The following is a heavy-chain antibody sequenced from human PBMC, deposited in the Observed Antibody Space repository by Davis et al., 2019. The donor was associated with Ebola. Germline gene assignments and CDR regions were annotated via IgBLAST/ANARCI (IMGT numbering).Heavy chain of an antibody. CDR2: ISVDSGTT. CDR3: ARDWGVLYGMDV. Sequence: PGGSLRLSCAASRFTFSDFVMNWVRQAPGKGLEWVSTISVDSGTTHYADSVKGRFTISRDNAKNSLYLQMNSLRAEDTAVYYCARDWGVLYGMDVWGQGTTVTVSS. V-gene: IGHV3-69-1*02. D-gene: IGHD3-10*01. CDR1: RFTFSDFV. J-gene: IGHJ6*02.